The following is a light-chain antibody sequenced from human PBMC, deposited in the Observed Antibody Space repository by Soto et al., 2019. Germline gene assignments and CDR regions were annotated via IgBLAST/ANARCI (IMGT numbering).Light chain of an antibody. CDR3: QQYGSSPAT. CDR2: GAS. CDR1: QSVSSGY. V-gene: IGKV3-20*01. Sequence: EIVLTQSPGTLSLSPGERATLSCRASQSVSSGYVAWYQLRPGQAPRLFIYGASRRATGSPDRFSGSGSGTDFTLSISRLEPEDFAVYYCQQYGSSPATFGGGTKVEIK. J-gene: IGKJ4*01.